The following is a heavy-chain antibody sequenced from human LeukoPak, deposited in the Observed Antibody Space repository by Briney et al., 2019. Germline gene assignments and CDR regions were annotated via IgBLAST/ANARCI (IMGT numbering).Heavy chain of an antibody. CDR2: IYYSGST. V-gene: IGHV4-59*12. J-gene: IGHJ4*02. CDR3: ARDHSSGWYGGYFDY. CDR1: GGSISSYY. Sequence: SETLSLTCTVSGGSISSYYWSWIRQPPGKGLEWIGYIYYSGSTNYNPSLKSRVTISVDTSKNQFSLKLSSVTAADTAVYYCARDHSSGWYGGYFDYWGQGTLVTVSS. D-gene: IGHD6-19*01.